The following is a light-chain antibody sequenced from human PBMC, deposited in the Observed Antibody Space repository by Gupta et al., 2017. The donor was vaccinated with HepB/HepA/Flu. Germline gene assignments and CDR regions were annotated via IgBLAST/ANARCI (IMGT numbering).Light chain of an antibody. J-gene: IGKJ4*01. Sequence: LTQSLSFLSASVGDRVTITCRASQGISSYLAWYQQKPGKAPKLLIYAASTLESGVPSRFVGSGSGTEFTLTISSLQPEEFATYYCQQVNSWPLTFGEGTKVEIK. CDR1: QGISSY. V-gene: IGKV1-9*01. CDR3: QQVNSWPLT. CDR2: AAS.